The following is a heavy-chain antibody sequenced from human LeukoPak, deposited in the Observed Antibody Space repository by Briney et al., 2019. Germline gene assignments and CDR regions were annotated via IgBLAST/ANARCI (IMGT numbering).Heavy chain of an antibody. CDR1: VYTCTIYY. J-gene: IGHJ4*02. D-gene: IGHD4-17*01. Sequence: ASVKVSFKSSVYTCTIYYMHWVRQAPGQGLEWMGIINPSGGSTSYAQKFQGRVTMTRDTSTSTVYMELSSLRSEDTAVYYCARGPRTVTTQGDYWGQGTLVTVSS. CDR2: INPSGGST. CDR3: ARGPRTVTTQGDY. V-gene: IGHV1-46*01.